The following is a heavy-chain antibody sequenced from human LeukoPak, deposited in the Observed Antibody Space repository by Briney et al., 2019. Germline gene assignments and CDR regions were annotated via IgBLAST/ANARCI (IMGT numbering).Heavy chain of an antibody. CDR2: IYYSGST. J-gene: IGHJ5*02. Sequence: PSETLSLTCTVSGGSVSSGTYYWSWIRQPPGKGLEWIGYIYYSGSTNYNPSLKSRVTISVDTSKNRFSLKLSSVTAADTAVYYCARDVIAAAGNWFVPWGQGTLVTVSS. V-gene: IGHV4-61*01. CDR1: GGSVSSGTYY. D-gene: IGHD6-13*01. CDR3: ARDVIAAAGNWFVP.